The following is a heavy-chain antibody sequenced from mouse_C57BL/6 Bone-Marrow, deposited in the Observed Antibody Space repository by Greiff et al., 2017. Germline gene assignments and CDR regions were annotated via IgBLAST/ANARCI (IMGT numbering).Heavy chain of an antibody. CDR2: IYPGDGDT. Sequence: QVHVKQSGAELVKPGASVKISCKASGYAFSSYWMNWVKQRPGKGLEWIGQIYPGDGDTNYNGKFKGKATLTADKSSSTAYMQLSSLTSEDSAVYFCARENRIYYGNPAWFAYWGQGTLVTVSA. CDR1: GYAFSSYW. J-gene: IGHJ3*01. D-gene: IGHD2-1*01. CDR3: ARENRIYYGNPAWFAY. V-gene: IGHV1-80*01.